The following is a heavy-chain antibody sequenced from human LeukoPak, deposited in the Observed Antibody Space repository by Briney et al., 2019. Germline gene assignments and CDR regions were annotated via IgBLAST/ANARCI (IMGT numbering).Heavy chain of an antibody. CDR1: GYIFNDYE. Sequence: ASVEVSCKTSGYIFNDYEINWVRQASGQGLEWMGWMNPNGGDTEYSQRFQGRITLTSDTSVTTAYMELSSLRSDDTAIFYCATVASIRRFYFDFWGQGTLVTVSS. V-gene: IGHV1-2*02. J-gene: IGHJ4*02. D-gene: IGHD3-3*01. CDR2: MNPNGGDT. CDR3: ATVASIRRFYFDF.